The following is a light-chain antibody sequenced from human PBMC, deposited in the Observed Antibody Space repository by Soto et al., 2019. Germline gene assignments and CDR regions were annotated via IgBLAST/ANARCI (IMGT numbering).Light chain of an antibody. V-gene: IGLV2-8*01. CDR3: TSYAGGNNV. Sequence: QSALTQPPSASGSPGQSVTISCTGTSSDVGGYNYVSWYQQHPGKVPKLMVYDVNKRPSGVPDRFSGSKSGNTASLTVSGLHAEDEADYYCTSYAGGNNVFGTGTKLTVL. CDR1: SSDVGGYNY. CDR2: DVN. J-gene: IGLJ1*01.